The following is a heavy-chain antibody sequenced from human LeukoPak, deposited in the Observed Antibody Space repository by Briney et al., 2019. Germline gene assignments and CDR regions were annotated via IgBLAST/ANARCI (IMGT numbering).Heavy chain of an antibody. CDR2: ISSSYIT. J-gene: IGHJ4*02. Sequence: GGSLRLSCAASGFTFSSDSMNWVRQARGKGPEWVSYISSSYITYYADSVKGRFTISRDNAKNSLYLQMNSLRAEDTAVYYCARQVTTYDFWGQGTLVTVSS. CDR3: ARQVTTYDF. CDR1: GFTFSSDS. V-gene: IGHV3-48*01. D-gene: IGHD4-17*01.